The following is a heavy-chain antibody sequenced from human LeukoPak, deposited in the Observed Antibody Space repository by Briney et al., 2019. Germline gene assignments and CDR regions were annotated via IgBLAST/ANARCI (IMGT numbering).Heavy chain of an antibody. Sequence: ASVKVSCKASGGTFSSYAISWVRQAPGQGLEWMGGIIPIFGTANYAQKFQGRVTITTDESTSTAYMELSSLRSEDTAVYYCAREVQGELYSSGYYYYCMDVWGKGTTVTVSS. CDR1: GGTFSSYA. V-gene: IGHV1-69*05. CDR3: AREVQGELYSSGYYYYCMDV. J-gene: IGHJ6*03. D-gene: IGHD6-25*01. CDR2: IIPIFGTA.